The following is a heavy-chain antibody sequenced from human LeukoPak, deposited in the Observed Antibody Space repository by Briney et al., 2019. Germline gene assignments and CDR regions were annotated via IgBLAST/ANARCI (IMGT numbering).Heavy chain of an antibody. CDR1: GFTFSSYA. CDR3: AKHVHSGYDYYDC. D-gene: IGHD5-12*01. J-gene: IGHJ4*02. CDR2: ISGSGGST. V-gene: IGHV3-23*01. Sequence: GGSLRLSCAASGFTFSSYAMSWVRQAPGKGLEWVSAISGSGGSTNYADPVKGRFTISRDNSKNTLYLQMNSLRAEDTSVYYCAKHVHSGYDYYDCWGQGTLVTVSS.